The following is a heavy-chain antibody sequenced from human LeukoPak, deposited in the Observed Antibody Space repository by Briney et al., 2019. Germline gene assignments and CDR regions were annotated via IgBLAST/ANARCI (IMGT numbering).Heavy chain of an antibody. Sequence: PGGSLRLSCAASGFTFSSYWMHWVRQAPGKGLVWVSRINSDGSTTNYADSVKDRFTISRDNAKNTLYLQMNSLRAEDTAVYYCARRSSGSPPYYFDYWGQGTLVTVSS. V-gene: IGHV3-74*01. J-gene: IGHJ4*02. D-gene: IGHD1-26*01. CDR3: ARRSSGSPPYYFDY. CDR1: GFTFSSYW. CDR2: INSDGSTT.